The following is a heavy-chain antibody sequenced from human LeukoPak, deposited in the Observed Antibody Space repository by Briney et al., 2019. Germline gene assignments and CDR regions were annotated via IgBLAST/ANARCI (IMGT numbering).Heavy chain of an antibody. CDR3: ASEAIVVVPAAHFDY. CDR1: VFTFSSYG. D-gene: IGHD2-2*01. J-gene: IGHJ4*02. CDR2: IWYDGRNK. Sequence: GGSLRLSCAASVFTFSSYGMHGVRQAPGKGLEWVAVIWYDGRNKYYADSVKGRFTISRDNSKNTLYLQMNSLRAEDTAVYYCASEAIVVVPAAHFDYWGQGTLVTVSS. V-gene: IGHV3-33*01.